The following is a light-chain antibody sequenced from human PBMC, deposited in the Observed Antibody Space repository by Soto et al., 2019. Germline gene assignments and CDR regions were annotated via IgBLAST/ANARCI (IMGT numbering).Light chain of an antibody. CDR1: SSDVGGYNY. J-gene: IGLJ1*01. CDR2: DVS. CDR3: SSDTSSSTPLYF. V-gene: IGLV2-14*03. Sequence: QSALTQPASVSGSTGQSITISCTGTSSDVGGYNYVSWYQHQPGKAPKLMIYDVSNRPSGVSNRFSGSKSGNSASLTISGLQAEDEADYYCSSDTSSSTPLYFFGPGPKLTVL.